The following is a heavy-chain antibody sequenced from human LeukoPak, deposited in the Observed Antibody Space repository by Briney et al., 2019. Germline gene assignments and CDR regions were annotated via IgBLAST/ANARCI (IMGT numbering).Heavy chain of an antibody. V-gene: IGHV4-59*01. CDR2: IYYSGST. CDR3: ARDPLSQGWFDP. J-gene: IGHJ5*02. Sequence: PSETLSLTCTVSGGSIISYYWSWIRQPPGKGLEWIGYIYYSGSTNYNPSLKSRVTISVDTSKNQFSLKLSSVTAADTAVYYCARDPLSQGWFDPWGQGTLVTVSS. D-gene: IGHD3-3*02. CDR1: GGSIISYY.